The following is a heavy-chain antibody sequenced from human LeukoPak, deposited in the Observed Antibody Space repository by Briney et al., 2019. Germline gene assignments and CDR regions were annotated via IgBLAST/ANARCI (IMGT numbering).Heavy chain of an antibody. CDR3: AKDLAYYDFWSGYYFYYYYGMDV. CDR2: ISYDGSNK. V-gene: IGHV3-30*18. D-gene: IGHD3-3*01. CDR1: GFTFSSNG. J-gene: IGHJ6*02. Sequence: GGSLRLSCAASGFTFSSNGMHWVRQAPGKGLEWVAVISYDGSNKYYADSVKGRFTISRDNSKNTLYLQMNSLRAEDTAVYYCAKDLAYYDFWSGYYFYYYYGMDVWGQGTTVTVSS.